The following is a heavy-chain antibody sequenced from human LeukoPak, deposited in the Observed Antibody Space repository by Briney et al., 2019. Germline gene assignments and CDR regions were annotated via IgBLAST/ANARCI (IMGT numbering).Heavy chain of an antibody. V-gene: IGHV4-59*01. CDR1: DDSITMYY. J-gene: IGHJ3*02. D-gene: IGHD5-18*01. CDR2: VDHTGST. CDR3: ARGQTPGYSYGRYAFDI. Sequence: SETLSLTCSVSDDSITMYYWTWIRQPPGKGLEWIGYVDHTGSTNFNPSLNGRVSISRDTSKNLFSLRLRSVTAADTAVYYCARGQTPGYSYGRYAFDIWGQGTMVTVSS.